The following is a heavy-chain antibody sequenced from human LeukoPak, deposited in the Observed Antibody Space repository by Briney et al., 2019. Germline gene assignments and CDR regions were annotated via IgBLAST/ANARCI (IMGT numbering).Heavy chain of an antibody. J-gene: IGHJ4*02. CDR1: GGTFSSYA. D-gene: IGHD6-19*01. Sequence: ASVKVSCKASGGTFSSYAISWVRQAPAQGLEWMGGIIPIFGTANYAQKFQGRVTITTDESTSTAYMELSSLRSEDTAVYYCAREYYSSGWYIFDYWGQGTPVTVSS. V-gene: IGHV1-69*05. CDR3: AREYYSSGWYIFDY. CDR2: IIPIFGTA.